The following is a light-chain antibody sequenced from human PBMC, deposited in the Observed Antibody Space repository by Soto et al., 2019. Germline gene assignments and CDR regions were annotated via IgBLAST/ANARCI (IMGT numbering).Light chain of an antibody. Sequence: EIVLTQSPGTLSLSPGERATLSCRASQTVSGNYLAWYQQKPRQSPRLLIYGSSDRATGIPDRFSGSGSGTDFTLTVSKLEPEDFAMYYCQQYGSSPPITFGQGTRVDIK. CDR1: QTVSGNY. V-gene: IGKV3-20*01. CDR3: QQYGSSPPIT. J-gene: IGKJ5*01. CDR2: GSS.